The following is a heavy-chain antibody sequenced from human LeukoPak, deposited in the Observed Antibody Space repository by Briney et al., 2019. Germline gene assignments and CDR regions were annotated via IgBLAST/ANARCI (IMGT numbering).Heavy chain of an antibody. CDR3: ARDPTQWLRYGYFDY. Sequence: PGGSLRLSCAASGFTFSSYWMTWVRQARGKGLEWVANINQDGGEKSYVDSVKGRFTISRDNAKSSLFLQLNSLRVDDTAVYYCARDPTQWLRYGYFDYWGQGTLVTVSS. CDR2: INQDGGEK. J-gene: IGHJ4*02. V-gene: IGHV3-7*01. D-gene: IGHD5-12*01. CDR1: GFTFSSYW.